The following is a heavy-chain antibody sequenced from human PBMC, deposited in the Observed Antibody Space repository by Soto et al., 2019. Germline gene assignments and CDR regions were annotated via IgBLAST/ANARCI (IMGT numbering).Heavy chain of an antibody. CDR1: GGSISSSSYY. CDR3: ASTTTYYYDSSGYPFDD. CDR2: IYYSGST. D-gene: IGHD3-22*01. Sequence: SETLSLTCTVSGGSISSSSYYWSWIRQHPGKGLEWIGYIYYSGSTYYNPSLKSRVTISVDTSKNQFSLKLSSVTAADTAVYYCASTTTYYYDSSGYPFDDWGQGTLVTVSS. V-gene: IGHV4-31*03. J-gene: IGHJ4*02.